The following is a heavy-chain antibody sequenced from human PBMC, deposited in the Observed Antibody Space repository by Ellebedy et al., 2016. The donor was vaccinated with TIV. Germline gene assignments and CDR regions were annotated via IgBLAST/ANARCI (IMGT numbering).Heavy chain of an antibody. V-gene: IGHV4-39*07. Sequence: SETLSLTCTVSGDAVSSDSYYWAWIRQPPGKGLEWIASRYYTGTTNYNPSLKSRVTISVDTSKNQFSLNLSSVTAADTAVYYCARVKTLPYFDWIGPFDSWGQGALVIVSS. D-gene: IGHD3-9*01. CDR2: RYYTGTT. CDR1: GDAVSSDSYY. J-gene: IGHJ4*02. CDR3: ARVKTLPYFDWIGPFDS.